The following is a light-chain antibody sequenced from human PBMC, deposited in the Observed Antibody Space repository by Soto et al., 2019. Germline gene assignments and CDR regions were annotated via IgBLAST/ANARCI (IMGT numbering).Light chain of an antibody. Sequence: EIVMTQSPATLSVSPGERATLSCRASQSVSSNLAWYQQKPGQAPRLLIHGASTRATGVPARFSGSGSGTEFTLTISSLQSEDSAVYYCQQYNNWWTFGQGTKVEIK. V-gene: IGKV3-15*01. CDR2: GAS. CDR1: QSVSSN. J-gene: IGKJ1*01. CDR3: QQYNNWWT.